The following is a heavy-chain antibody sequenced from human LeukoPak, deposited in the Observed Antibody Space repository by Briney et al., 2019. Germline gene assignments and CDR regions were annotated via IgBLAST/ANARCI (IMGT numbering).Heavy chain of an antibody. V-gene: IGHV4-38-2*02. J-gene: IGHJ4*02. CDR2: IYSSGST. CDR3: ARGYYDSSGYFGH. D-gene: IGHD3-22*01. Sequence: PSETLSLTCTVSGYSISSGYYWGWIRQPPGKRLEWIGSIYSSGSTYYNPTLKSRVTISVDTSKNQFSLKLSSVTAADTAVYYCARGYYDSSGYFGHWGQGTLVTVSS. CDR1: GYSISSGYY.